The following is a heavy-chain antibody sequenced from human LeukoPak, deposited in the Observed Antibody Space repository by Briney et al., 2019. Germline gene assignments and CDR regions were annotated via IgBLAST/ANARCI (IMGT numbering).Heavy chain of an antibody. V-gene: IGHV3-23*01. D-gene: IGHD6-19*01. CDR3: ARDSSGWEYYFDY. CDR2: ISDSGGFT. J-gene: IGHJ4*02. CDR1: GFTLSTFS. Sequence: GGSLRLSCAASGFTLSTFSMSWVRQASGKGLEWVSTISDSGGFTDYADSVKGRFTISRDNSKNTLYLQMNSLRAEDTAVYYCARDSSGWEYYFDYWGQGTLVTVSS.